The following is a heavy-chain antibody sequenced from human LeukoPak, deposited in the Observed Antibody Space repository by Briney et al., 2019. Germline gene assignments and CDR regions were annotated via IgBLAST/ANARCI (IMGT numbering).Heavy chain of an antibody. Sequence: GGSLRLSCTASGFTFGDYAMSWFRQAPGKGLEWVGFIRSKAYGGTTEYAASVKGRFTISRDDSKSIAYLQMNSLKTEDTAVYYCTRKMYSSSWYAPQDDVRNYYYYYMDDWGKGTTVTVSS. CDR1: GFTFGDYA. CDR3: TRKMYSSSWYAPQDDVRNYYYYYMDD. CDR2: IRSKAYGGTT. V-gene: IGHV3-49*03. J-gene: IGHJ6*03. D-gene: IGHD6-13*01.